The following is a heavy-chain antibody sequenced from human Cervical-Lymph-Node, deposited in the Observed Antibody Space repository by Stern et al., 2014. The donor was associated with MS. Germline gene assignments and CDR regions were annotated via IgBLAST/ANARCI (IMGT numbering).Heavy chain of an antibody. CDR1: GFTFSYYG. CDR3: ARDSRDYLNYYGLDV. CDR2: LWYEENKT. Sequence: VQLVESGGGVVQPGRSLRLACATSGFTFSYYGMAWVRQAPGKGLEWGALLWYEENKTYYTDSVKGRFTISRDTSKNTLYLQMDNLRAEDTAVYYCARDSRDYLNYYGLDVWGQGTTVTVS. J-gene: IGHJ6*02. V-gene: IGHV3-33*01. D-gene: IGHD4-17*01.